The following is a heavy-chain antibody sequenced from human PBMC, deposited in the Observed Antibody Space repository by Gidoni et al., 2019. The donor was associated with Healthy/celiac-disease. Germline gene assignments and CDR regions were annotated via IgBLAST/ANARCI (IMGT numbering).Heavy chain of an antibody. D-gene: IGHD6-19*01. Sequence: QVQLVESGGGVVQPGRSLRLSCAASGFTFSSYGMHWVRQAPGKGLEWVAVISYDGSNKYYADSVKGRFTISRDNSKNTLYLQMNSLRAEDTAVYYCAKDTSSGWFDAFDIWGQGTMVTVSS. CDR2: ISYDGSNK. V-gene: IGHV3-30*18. CDR3: AKDTSSGWFDAFDI. CDR1: GFTFSSYG. J-gene: IGHJ3*02.